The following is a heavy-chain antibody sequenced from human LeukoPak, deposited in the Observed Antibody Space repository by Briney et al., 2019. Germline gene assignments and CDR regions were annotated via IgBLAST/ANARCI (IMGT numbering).Heavy chain of an antibody. CDR2: ISGSGGCI. CDR3: AKDLRLLGFDY. V-gene: IGHV3-23*01. Sequence: GGSLRLSCAASGFTFSSYAMNGVRQAPGKGLEWVSAISGSGGCIYYADSVKGRFTISRDNAKNALYLQMNSLRADDTSVYYCAKDLRLLGFDYWGQGTLVTVSS. J-gene: IGHJ4*02. D-gene: IGHD3-10*01. CDR1: GFTFSSYA.